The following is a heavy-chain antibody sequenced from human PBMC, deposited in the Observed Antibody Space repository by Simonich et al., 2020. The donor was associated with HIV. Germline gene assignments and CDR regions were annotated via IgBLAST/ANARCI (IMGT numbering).Heavy chain of an antibody. CDR3: ARRRILTTYYFRDYYYYMDV. CDR2: INHFGST. CDR1: NGSFSGDF. J-gene: IGHJ6*03. D-gene: IGHD3-9*01. Sequence: QVQLQQWGAGLLKPSETLSLTCAVYNGSFSGDFWSWIRQPPGKGLEWIGEINHFGSTNYHPSLKSRVTVSVDTSKNQFALRLSSVTAADTAVYYCARRRILTTYYFRDYYYYMDVWGEGTTVTVSS. V-gene: IGHV4-34*01.